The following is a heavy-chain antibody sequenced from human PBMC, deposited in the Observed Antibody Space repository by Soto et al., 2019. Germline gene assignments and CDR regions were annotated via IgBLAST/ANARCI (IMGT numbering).Heavy chain of an antibody. CDR3: ARGSTDYYPGSRIFDL. D-gene: IGHD3-10*01. CDR2: ITDSGEDA. CDR1: GITFGSRY. Sequence: XVCLRLSVVACGITFGSRYVSWVRQAPGEGLEWVSSITDSGEDAKYADSVRGRFTISRDNSKNTLYLQMSSLRAEDSAVYYCARGSTDYYPGSRIFDLWGRGTLVTVSS. J-gene: IGHJ4*02. V-gene: IGHV3-23*01.